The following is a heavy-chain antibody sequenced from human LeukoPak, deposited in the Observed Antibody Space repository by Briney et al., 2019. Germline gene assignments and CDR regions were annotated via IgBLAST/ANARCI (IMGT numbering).Heavy chain of an antibody. D-gene: IGHD6-6*01. Sequence: GGSLRLSCAASGFTFSSYSMNWVRQAPGKGLEWVSSISSSSSYIYYADSVKGRLTIFRDNAKNSLYLLMNSLRAEDMAVYSCARVGCIAAHAHYYYYMDVWGKGTTVTVSS. CDR1: GFTFSSYS. CDR3: ARVGCIAAHAHYYYYMDV. V-gene: IGHV3-21*01. CDR2: ISSSSSYI. J-gene: IGHJ6*03.